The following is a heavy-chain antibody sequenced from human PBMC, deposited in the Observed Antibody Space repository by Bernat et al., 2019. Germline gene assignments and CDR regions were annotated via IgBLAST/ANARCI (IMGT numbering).Heavy chain of an antibody. V-gene: IGHV5-51*01. Sequence: EVQLVQSGAEVKKPGESLKISCKGSGYSFTSYWIGWVRQMPGKGLEWMGIIYPGDSDTRYSPSFQGQVTISAVKSINTAYLQWSSLKASDTAVYYCARRPQYYYGSGNAFDIWGQGTMVTVSS. CDR3: ARRPQYYYGSGNAFDI. CDR1: GYSFTSYW. D-gene: IGHD3-10*01. J-gene: IGHJ3*02. CDR2: IYPGDSDT.